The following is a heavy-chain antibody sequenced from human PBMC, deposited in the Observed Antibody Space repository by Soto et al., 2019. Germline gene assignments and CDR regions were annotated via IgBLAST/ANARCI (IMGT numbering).Heavy chain of an antibody. J-gene: IGHJ4*02. Sequence: QVQLVQSGAEVKKPGASVKVSCKASGYTFTSYDINWVRQATGQGLEWMGWMNPNRGNTGYAQKFQGRVTMTRNTSIRAAYMELSSLRSEDTAVYYCPRGELLWFGELLRWGQGTLVTVSS. CDR1: GYTFTSYD. CDR3: PRGELLWFGELLR. CDR2: MNPNRGNT. V-gene: IGHV1-8*01. D-gene: IGHD3-10*01.